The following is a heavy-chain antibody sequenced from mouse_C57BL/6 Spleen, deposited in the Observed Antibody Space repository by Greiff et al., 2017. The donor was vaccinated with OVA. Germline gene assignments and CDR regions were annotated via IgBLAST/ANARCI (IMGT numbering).Heavy chain of an antibody. CDR1: GYAFSSYW. D-gene: IGHD1-1*01. CDR2: IYPGDGDT. CDR3: ARSHITTVVGYFDY. J-gene: IGHJ2*01. Sequence: QVQLQQSGAELVKPGASVKISCKASGYAFSSYWMNWVKQRPGKGLEWIGQIYPGDGDTNYNGKFKGKATLTADKSSSTAYMQLSSLTSEDSAVYFCARSHITTVVGYFDYWGQGTTLTVSS. V-gene: IGHV1-80*01.